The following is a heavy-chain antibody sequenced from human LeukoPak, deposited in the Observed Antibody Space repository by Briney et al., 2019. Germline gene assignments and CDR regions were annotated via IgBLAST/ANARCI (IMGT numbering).Heavy chain of an antibody. Sequence: SETLSLTCAVYGGSFSGYYWSWIRQPPGKGLEWIGEINHSGSTNYNPSLKSRVTISVDTSKNQFSLKLSSVTAADTAVYYCARDRTSPETLPDAFDIWGQGTMVTVSS. CDR3: ARDRTSPETLPDAFDI. V-gene: IGHV4-34*01. D-gene: IGHD1-1*01. CDR1: GGSFSGYY. J-gene: IGHJ3*02. CDR2: INHSGST.